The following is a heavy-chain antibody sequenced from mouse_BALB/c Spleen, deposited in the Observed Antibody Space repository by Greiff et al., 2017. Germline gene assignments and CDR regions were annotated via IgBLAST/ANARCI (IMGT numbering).Heavy chain of an antibody. V-gene: IGHV1-20*02. D-gene: IGHD2-3*01. CDR2: INPYNGDT. J-gene: IGHJ2*01. CDR3: ARSYDGYCDY. CDR1: GYSFTGYF. Sequence: VQLKQSGPELVKPGASVKISCKASGYSFTGYFMNWVMQSHGKSLEWIGRINPYNGDTFYNQKFKGKATLTVDKSSSTAHMELRSLASEDSAVYYCARSYDGYCDYWGQGTTLTVSS.